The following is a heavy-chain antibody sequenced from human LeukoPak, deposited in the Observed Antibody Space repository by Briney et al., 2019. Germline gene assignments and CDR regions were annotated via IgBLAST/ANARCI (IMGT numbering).Heavy chain of an antibody. CDR2: IYYSGST. CDR1: GGSISSSSYY. J-gene: IGHJ4*02. CDR3: ARSQVPYFDY. Sequence: SETLSLTCTVSGGSISSSSYYWGWIRQPPGKGLEWIGRIYYSGSTYYNPSLKGRVTISVDTSKNQFSLKLSSVTAADTAVYYCARSQVPYFDYWGQVTLLTVSS. V-gene: IGHV4-39*07.